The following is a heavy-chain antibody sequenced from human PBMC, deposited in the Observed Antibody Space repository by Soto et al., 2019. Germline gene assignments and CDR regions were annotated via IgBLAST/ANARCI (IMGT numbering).Heavy chain of an antibody. CDR3: ARGPMTTVTTWGDWYFDL. Sequence: QVQLVESGGGVVQPGRSLRLSCATSGFIFSSYGMHWVRQGPGKGLEWVAVIWYDGTNKYYADSVNGRFTISRDDSKNTLYLQMNSLRAEDTAVCYCARGPMTTVTTWGDWYFDLWGRGTLVTVSS. CDR1: GFIFSSYG. CDR2: IWYDGTNK. V-gene: IGHV3-33*01. D-gene: IGHD4-17*01. J-gene: IGHJ2*01.